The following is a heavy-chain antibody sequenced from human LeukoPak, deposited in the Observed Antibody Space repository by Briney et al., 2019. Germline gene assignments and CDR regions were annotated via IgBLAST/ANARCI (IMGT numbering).Heavy chain of an antibody. CDR3: AKGGSGSRGDIMDV. V-gene: IGHV3-23*01. J-gene: IGHJ6*04. CDR1: GFTFSNYA. CDR2: VSGRDTST. D-gene: IGHD3-10*01. Sequence: GASLRLSCAASGFTFSNYAMSWVRQAPGKGLEWVSAVSGRDTSTYYADSVKGRFTISRDNSKNTLYLQMNSLRAEDTAVYYCAKGGSGSRGDIMDVWGKGTTVTVSS.